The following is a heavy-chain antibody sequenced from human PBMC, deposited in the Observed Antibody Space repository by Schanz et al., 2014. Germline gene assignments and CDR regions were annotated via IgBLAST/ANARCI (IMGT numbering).Heavy chain of an antibody. J-gene: IGHJ4*02. CDR1: GITFSSHS. CDR2: ITYNGGTI. Sequence: GQLVESGGGLVQPGGSLRLSCAASGITFSSHSFNWVRQAPGKGLEWISYITYNGGTIYYADSVKGRFTISRDSSKNTLYLQMNSLRPEDTAIYYCARGGPAYYFDDWGQGTLVTVSS. V-gene: IGHV3-48*04. CDR3: ARGGPAYYFDD.